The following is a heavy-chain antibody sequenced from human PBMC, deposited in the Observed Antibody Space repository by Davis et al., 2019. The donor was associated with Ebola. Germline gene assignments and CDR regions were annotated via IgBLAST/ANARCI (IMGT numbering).Heavy chain of an antibody. D-gene: IGHD3/OR15-3a*01. J-gene: IGHJ4*02. Sequence: PGGSLRLSCAVSGFTFSSYGMSWVRQAPGKGLEWVSAVSGTGSHTEYADSVKGRFTISRDNSKSTLYLQMNSLRAEDTAIYYCAKSQFWTPYYFDYWGQGTLVTVSS. V-gene: IGHV3-23*01. CDR2: VSGTGSHT. CDR3: AKSQFWTPYYFDY. CDR1: GFTFSSYG.